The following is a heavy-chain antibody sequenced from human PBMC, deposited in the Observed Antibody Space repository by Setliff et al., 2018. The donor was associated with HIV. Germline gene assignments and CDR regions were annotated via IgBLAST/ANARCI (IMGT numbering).Heavy chain of an antibody. D-gene: IGHD4-17*01. CDR3: ARGGPPNDYSYYFDS. J-gene: IGHJ4*02. V-gene: IGHV3-33*08. CDR1: GFIFSDYY. CDR2: IWYDGSNK. Sequence: GGSLRLSCVTSGFIFSDYYMSWVRQAPGKGLEWVAVIWYDGSNKYYADSVKGRFTISRDNSKNTLYLQMNSLRAEDTAVYYCARGGPPNDYSYYFDSWGQGTLVTVSS.